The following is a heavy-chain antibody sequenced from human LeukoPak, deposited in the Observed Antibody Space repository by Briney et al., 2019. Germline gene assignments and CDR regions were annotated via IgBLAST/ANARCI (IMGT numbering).Heavy chain of an antibody. CDR2: ISYDGSNK. Sequence: GGSLRLSCAASGFAFSSYAMHWVRQAPGKGLEWVAVISYDGSNKYYADSVKGRFTISRDNSKNTLYLQMNSLRAEDTAVYYCAKAPFSRQFIRQQLVRFFDYWGQGTLVTVSS. CDR1: GFAFSSYA. J-gene: IGHJ4*02. CDR3: AKAPFSRQFIRQQLVRFFDY. D-gene: IGHD6-13*01. V-gene: IGHV3-30-3*01.